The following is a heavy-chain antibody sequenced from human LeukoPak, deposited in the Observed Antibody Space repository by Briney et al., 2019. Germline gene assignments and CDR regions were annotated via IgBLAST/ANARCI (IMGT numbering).Heavy chain of an antibody. D-gene: IGHD6-13*01. Sequence: PSETLSLTCTVSGGSISSYYWSWIRQPPGKGLEWIGYIYYSGSTNYNPSLKSRVTISVDTSKNQFSLKLSSVTAADTAVYYCARHSLYCSSWYDPGSWFDPWGQGTLVTVSS. V-gene: IGHV4-59*08. CDR3: ARHSLYCSSWYDPGSWFDP. CDR1: GGSISSYY. J-gene: IGHJ5*02. CDR2: IYYSGST.